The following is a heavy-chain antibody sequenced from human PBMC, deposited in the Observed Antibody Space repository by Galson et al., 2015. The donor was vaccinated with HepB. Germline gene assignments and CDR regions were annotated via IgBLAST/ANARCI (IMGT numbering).Heavy chain of an antibody. CDR1: GFTFSTYV. J-gene: IGHJ6*02. V-gene: IGHV3-64D*06. CDR2: ISSNVIST. D-gene: IGHD2-15*01. Sequence: SLRLSCAVSGFTFSTYVMHWVRQAPGKGLEYVSAISSNVISTYYTDSVKGRFTISRDNSKNTLYLQLSSLRTEDTAVYYCVKAQETYCSGGDCYLGVMDVWGQGTTVTVSS. CDR3: VKAQETYCSGGDCYLGVMDV.